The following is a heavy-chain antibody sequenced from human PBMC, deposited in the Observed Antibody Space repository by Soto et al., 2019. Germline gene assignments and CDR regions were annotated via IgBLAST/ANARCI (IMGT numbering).Heavy chain of an antibody. CDR2: INAGNGNT. D-gene: IGHD6-13*01. CDR1: GGTFSSYT. V-gene: IGHV1-3*01. J-gene: IGHJ6*02. Sequence: GASVKVSCKASGGTFSSYTISWVRQAPGQGLEWMGWINAGNGNTKYSQKFQGRVTITRDTSASTAYMELSSLRSEDTAVYYCARVPYSSSWYPLYYYYGMDVWGQGTTVTVSS. CDR3: ARVPYSSSWYPLYYYYGMDV.